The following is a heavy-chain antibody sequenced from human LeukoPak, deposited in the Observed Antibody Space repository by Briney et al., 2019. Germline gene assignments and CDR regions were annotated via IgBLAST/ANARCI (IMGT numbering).Heavy chain of an antibody. CDR3: ARRVATKPKYCFDS. CDR2: VYYSGVT. J-gene: IGHJ4*02. CDR1: GGSITTYY. V-gene: IGHV4-59*08. Sequence: PSETLSLTCTVSGGSITTYYWTWLRQPPGKAPEWIGFVYYSGVTKYNPSLESRVTISLDASKNQFSLKLNSVTAADTAVYYCARRVATKPKYCFDSWGRGTLVTVSS. D-gene: IGHD5-24*01.